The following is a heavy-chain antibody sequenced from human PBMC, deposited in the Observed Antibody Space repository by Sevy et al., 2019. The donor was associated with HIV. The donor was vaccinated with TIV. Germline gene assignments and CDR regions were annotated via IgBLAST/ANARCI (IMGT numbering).Heavy chain of an antibody. CDR3: ARDPLSDNFGVVQEVNWFDP. Sequence: GGSLRLSCAASGFTFSSYWMHWVRQAPGKGLVWVSRINSDGSSTSYADSVKGRFTISRDNAKNTLYLQMNSLRAEDTAGYYCARDPLSDNFGVVQEVNWFDPWGQGTLVTVSS. CDR2: INSDGSST. V-gene: IGHV3-74*01. J-gene: IGHJ5*02. D-gene: IGHD3-3*01. CDR1: GFTFSSYW.